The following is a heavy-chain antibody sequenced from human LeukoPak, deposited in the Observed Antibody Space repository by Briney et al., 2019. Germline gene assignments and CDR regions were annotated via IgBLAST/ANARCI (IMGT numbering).Heavy chain of an antibody. CDR3: ARAPYYYGSGSYQPPDY. V-gene: IGHV4-30-4*01. CDR2: IYYSGST. D-gene: IGHD3-10*01. Sequence: SQTLSLTCTVSGGSVSSGDYYWSWIRQPPGKGLEWIGYIYYSGSTYYNPSLKSRVTISVDTSKNQFSLKLSSVTAADTAVYYCARAPYYYGSGSYQPPDYWGQGTLVTVSS. CDR1: GGSVSSGDYY. J-gene: IGHJ4*02.